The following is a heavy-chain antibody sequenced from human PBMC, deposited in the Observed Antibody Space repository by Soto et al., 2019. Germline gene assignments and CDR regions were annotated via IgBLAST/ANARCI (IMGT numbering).Heavy chain of an antibody. CDR2: ISYDGNNK. D-gene: IGHD4-17*01. Sequence: QVQLVESGGGVVQPGRSLRLSCAASAFTFSSYGMHWVRQAPGKGLEWVAVISYDGNNKYYADSVKGRFTISRDNFKNTLYLQMDSLRAEDTAMYYCAKDHLETTVTTPSYWGQGTLVTVSS. CDR1: AFTFSSYG. J-gene: IGHJ4*02. CDR3: AKDHLETTVTTPSY. V-gene: IGHV3-30*18.